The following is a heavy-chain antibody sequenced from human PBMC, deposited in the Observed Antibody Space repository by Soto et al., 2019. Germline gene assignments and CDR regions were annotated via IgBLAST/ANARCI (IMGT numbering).Heavy chain of an antibody. CDR2: ISGSGGST. CDR3: ARSYSSSWFY. Sequence: EGSLRLSCAASGFTFSSYAMSWVRQAPGKGLEWVSAISGSGGSTYYADSVKGRFTISRDNSKNTLYLQMSSLRAEDTAIYYCARSYSSSWFYWGQGTLVTVSS. D-gene: IGHD2-2*01. V-gene: IGHV3-23*01. CDR1: GFTFSSYA. J-gene: IGHJ4*02.